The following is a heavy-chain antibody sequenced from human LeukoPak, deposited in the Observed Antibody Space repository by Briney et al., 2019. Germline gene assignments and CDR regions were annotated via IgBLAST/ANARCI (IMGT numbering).Heavy chain of an antibody. Sequence: GGSLRLSCVASGFTFSDYYMSWIRQAPGKGLEWVSYISSSGSTIYYADSVKGRFTISRDNAKNSLYLQMNSLRAGDTAVYYCARDLNRGGSKALTAFDYWGQGTLVTVSS. J-gene: IGHJ4*02. CDR3: ARDLNRGGSKALTAFDY. CDR1: GFTFSDYY. CDR2: ISSSGSTI. V-gene: IGHV3-11*04. D-gene: IGHD3-16*01.